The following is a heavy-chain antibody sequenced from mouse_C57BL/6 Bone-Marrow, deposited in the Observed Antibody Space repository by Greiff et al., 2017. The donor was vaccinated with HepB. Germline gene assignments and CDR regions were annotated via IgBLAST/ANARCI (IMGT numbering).Heavy chain of an antibody. Sequence: VQLQQPGAELVKPGASVKMSCKASGYTFTSYWITWVKQRPGQGLEWIGDIYPGSGSTNYNEKFKSKATLTVDTSSSTAYMQLSSLTSEDSAVYYCARSFITTVVATREFAYWGQGTLVTVSA. J-gene: IGHJ3*01. V-gene: IGHV1-55*01. D-gene: IGHD1-1*01. CDR1: GYTFTSYW. CDR2: IYPGSGST. CDR3: ARSFITTVVATREFAY.